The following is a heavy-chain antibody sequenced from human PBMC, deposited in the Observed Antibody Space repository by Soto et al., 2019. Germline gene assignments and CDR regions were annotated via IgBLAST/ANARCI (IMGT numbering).Heavy chain of an antibody. J-gene: IGHJ6*02. CDR3: ANMGATFYYYYGMDV. Sequence: SVKVSCKASGGTFSSYAISWVRQAPGQGLEWMGGIIPIFGTANYAQKFQGRVTITADESTSTAYMELSSLRSEDTAVYYCANMGATFYYYYGMDVWGQGATVTVSS. CDR2: IIPIFGTA. D-gene: IGHD1-26*01. CDR1: GGTFSSYA. V-gene: IGHV1-69*13.